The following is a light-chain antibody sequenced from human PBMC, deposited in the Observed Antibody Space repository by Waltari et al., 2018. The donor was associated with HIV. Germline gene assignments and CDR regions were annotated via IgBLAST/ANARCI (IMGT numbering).Light chain of an antibody. CDR3: GTWDSSLSAVV. CDR2: DNN. V-gene: IGLV1-51*01. Sequence: QSVLTQPPSVSAAPGQKVTISCSGSSSNIGNNYVSWYQQLPGTAPKVPIYDNNNRPSGMPDRFSGSKSGTSATLGITGLQTGDEADYYCGTWDSSLSAVVFGGGTKLTVL. CDR1: SSNIGNNY. J-gene: IGLJ2*01.